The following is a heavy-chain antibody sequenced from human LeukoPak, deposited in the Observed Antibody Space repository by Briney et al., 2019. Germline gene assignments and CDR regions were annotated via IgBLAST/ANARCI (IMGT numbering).Heavy chain of an antibody. Sequence: GGSLRLSCAASGFIFSSYWMHWVRQAPGKGLVWVSRINSDGSSTSYADSVKGRFTISRDNSKNTLYLQMNSLRAEDTAVYYCAKTAKVAVFDYWGQGTLVTVSS. V-gene: IGHV3-74*01. CDR2: INSDGSST. CDR3: AKTAKVAVFDY. CDR1: GFIFSSYW. J-gene: IGHJ4*02. D-gene: IGHD3-22*01.